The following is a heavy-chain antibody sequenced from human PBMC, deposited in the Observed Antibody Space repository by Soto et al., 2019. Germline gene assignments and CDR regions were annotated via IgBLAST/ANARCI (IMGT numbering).Heavy chain of an antibody. CDR3: SRSLDS. J-gene: IGHJ4*02. CDR1: GFTFSSFW. Sequence: GPLRLSCSASGFTFSSFWMDWVRQAPGKGLEWVANINPDGSEKHYVDSVKGRFTISRDNAKNSLYLQMSSLTDEDSALYYCSRSLDSWGQGTRVTVYS. V-gene: IGHV3-7*01. CDR2: INPDGSEK.